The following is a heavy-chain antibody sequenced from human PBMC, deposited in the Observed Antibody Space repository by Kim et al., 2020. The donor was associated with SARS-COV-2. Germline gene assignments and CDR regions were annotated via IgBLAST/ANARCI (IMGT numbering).Heavy chain of an antibody. CDR2: ISGSGGST. CDR1: GFTFSSYA. CDR3: AKGERITMIVVVSVFDY. Sequence: GGSLRLSCAASGFTFSSYAMSWVRQAPGKGLEWVSAISGSGGSTYYADSVKGRFTISRDNSKNTLYLQMNSLRTEDTAVYYCAKGERITMIVVVSVFDYWGQGTLVTVSS. D-gene: IGHD3-22*01. V-gene: IGHV3-23*01. J-gene: IGHJ4*02.